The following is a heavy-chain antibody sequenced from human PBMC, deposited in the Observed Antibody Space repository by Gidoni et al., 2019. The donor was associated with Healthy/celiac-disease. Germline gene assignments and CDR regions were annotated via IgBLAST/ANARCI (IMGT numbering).Heavy chain of an antibody. CDR3: ARDGTVRPYPPYFDY. D-gene: IGHD2-2*02. J-gene: IGHJ4*02. CDR1: GYTFTSYG. V-gene: IGHV1-18*01. CDR2: ISAYNGNR. Sequence: QVQLVQSGAEVKKPGASLKVSCKASGYTFTSYGISWVRQAPGQGLERMGCISAYNGNRNYAQKLQGRVTMTTDTSTSTAYMELRSLRSDDTAVYYCARDGTVRPYPPYFDYWGQGTLVTVSS.